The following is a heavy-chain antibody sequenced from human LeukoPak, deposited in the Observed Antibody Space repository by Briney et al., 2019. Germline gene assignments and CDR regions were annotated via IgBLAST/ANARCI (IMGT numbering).Heavy chain of an antibody. CDR3: AREPRYSSGWYVYNY. CDR2: IYHSGST. CDR1: GGSISSGGYY. V-gene: IGHV4-30-2*01. D-gene: IGHD6-19*01. J-gene: IGHJ4*02. Sequence: PSETLSLTCTVSGGSISSGGYYWSWIRQLPGKGLEWIGYIYHSGSTYYNPSLKSRVTISVDRSKNQFSLKLSSVTAADTAVYYCAREPRYSSGWYVYNYWGQGTLVTVSS.